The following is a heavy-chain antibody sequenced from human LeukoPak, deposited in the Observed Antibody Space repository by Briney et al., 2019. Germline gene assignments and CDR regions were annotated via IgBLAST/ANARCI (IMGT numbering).Heavy chain of an antibody. J-gene: IGHJ4*02. CDR1: GFTFSTYV. CDR2: ISVGAEYI. D-gene: IGHD3-3*01. Sequence: GGSPRLSCAASGFTFSTYVMNWFRQAPGKGLEWVSTISVGAEYIFYADSVKGRFTISRDDSNNALYLQMHSLRAEDTALYYCASGPPFLKYFEYWGQGTLVTVSS. CDR3: ASGPPFLKYFEY. V-gene: IGHV3-23*01.